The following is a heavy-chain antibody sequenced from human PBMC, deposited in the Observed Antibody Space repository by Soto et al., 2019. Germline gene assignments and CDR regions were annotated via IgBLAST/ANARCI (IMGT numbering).Heavy chain of an antibody. CDR1: GGSVSSGSYY. D-gene: IGHD5-12*01. J-gene: IGHJ4*02. CDR2: IYYSGST. Sequence: SETLSLTCTVSGGSVSSGSYYWSWIRQPPGKGLEWIGYIYYSGSTNYNPSPKSRVTISVDTSKNQFSLKLSSVTAADTAVYYCARDRMATIDYWGQGTLVTVSS. V-gene: IGHV4-61*01. CDR3: ARDRMATIDY.